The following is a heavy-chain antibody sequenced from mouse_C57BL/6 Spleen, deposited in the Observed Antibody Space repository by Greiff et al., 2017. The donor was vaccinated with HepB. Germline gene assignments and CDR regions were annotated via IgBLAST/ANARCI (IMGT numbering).Heavy chain of an antibody. CDR1: GFTFSDYY. CDR2: ISNGGGST. J-gene: IGHJ4*01. V-gene: IGHV5-12*01. D-gene: IGHD2-5*01. CDR3: ARHEDSNYGYAMDY. Sequence: EVMLVESGGGLVQPGGSLKLSCAASGFTFSDYYMYWVRQTPEKRLEWVAYISNGGGSTYYPDTVKGRFTISRDNAKNTLYLQMSRLKSEDTAMYYCARHEDSNYGYAMDYWGQGTSVTVSS.